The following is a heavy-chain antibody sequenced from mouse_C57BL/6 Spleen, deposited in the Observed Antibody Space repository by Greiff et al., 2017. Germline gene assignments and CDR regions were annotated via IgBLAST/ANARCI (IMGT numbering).Heavy chain of an antibody. Sequence: VQLQQSGAELAKPGASVKLSCKASGYTFTSYWMHWVNQRPGQGLEWIGYINPSSGSTKYNQKFKDKATLTADKSSSTAYMQLSSLTYEDSAVYYCARGDITTVAAGLGYWGQGTTLTVSS. CDR1: GYTFTSYW. D-gene: IGHD1-1*01. V-gene: IGHV1-7*01. J-gene: IGHJ2*01. CDR3: ARGDITTVAAGLGY. CDR2: INPSSGST.